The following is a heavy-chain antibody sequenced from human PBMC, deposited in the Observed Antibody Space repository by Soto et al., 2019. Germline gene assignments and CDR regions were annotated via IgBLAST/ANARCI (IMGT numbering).Heavy chain of an antibody. CDR3: ARHPLLTMTTEVYGMDV. D-gene: IGHD4-4*01. Sequence: PGESLKISCKGSGYSFTSYWIGWVRQMPGKGLEWMGIIYPGDSDTRYNPSFQGQVTISADKSISTAYLQWSSLKASDTAMHYCARHPLLTMTTEVYGMDVWGQGTTVTVSS. V-gene: IGHV5-51*01. CDR2: IYPGDSDT. J-gene: IGHJ6*02. CDR1: GYSFTSYW.